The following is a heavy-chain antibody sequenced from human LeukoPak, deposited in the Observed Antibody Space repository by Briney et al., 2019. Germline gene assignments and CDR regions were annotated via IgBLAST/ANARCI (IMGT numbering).Heavy chain of an antibody. V-gene: IGHV1-8*01. J-gene: IGHJ4*02. D-gene: IGHD3-16*01. CDR3: TRSGFGGGVHFDY. CDR1: GYTFTGYD. CDR2: INPNSGDT. Sequence: ASVKVSCKASGYTFTGYDINWVRQAAGQGLEWMGWINPNSGDTGYVEKFQGRVTMTRDTSITTAYMELSSLRSEDTAVYYCTRSGFGGGVHFDYWGPGTPVTVSS.